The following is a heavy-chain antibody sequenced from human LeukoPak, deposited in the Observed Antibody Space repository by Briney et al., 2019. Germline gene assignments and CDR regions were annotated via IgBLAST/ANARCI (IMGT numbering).Heavy chain of an antibody. Sequence: PGGSLRLSCAASGFTFSSYGMHWVRQAPGKGLEWVAFIRYDGSNKYYADSVKGRFTISRDNSKNTLYLQMNSLRAEDTAVYCCAKVRFGVTARYYFDYWGQGTLVTVSS. CDR2: IRYDGSNK. V-gene: IGHV3-30*02. CDR3: AKVRFGVTARYYFDY. J-gene: IGHJ4*02. D-gene: IGHD3-10*01. CDR1: GFTFSSYG.